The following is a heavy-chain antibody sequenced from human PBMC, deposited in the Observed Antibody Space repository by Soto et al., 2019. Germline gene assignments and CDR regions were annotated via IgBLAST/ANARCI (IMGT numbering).Heavy chain of an antibody. V-gene: IGHV1-18*01. Sequence: GASVKVSSQASGYTFTSYGISSLRHAPGQGLEWMGWISAYNGNTNYAQKLQGRVTMTTDTSTSTAYMELRSLRSDDTAVYYCARGSSSGWYHIDYWGKGTLVTVSS. CDR1: GYTFTSYG. D-gene: IGHD6-19*01. CDR2: ISAYNGNT. CDR3: ARGSSSGWYHIDY. J-gene: IGHJ4*02.